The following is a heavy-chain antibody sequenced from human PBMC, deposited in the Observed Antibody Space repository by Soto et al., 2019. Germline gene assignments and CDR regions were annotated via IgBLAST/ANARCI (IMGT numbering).Heavy chain of an antibody. Sequence: SAKVSFKASCYTFVHFYITWLRQAPGQGLEYMGAISPHNRNTNYAEKFRGRVTMTTDASTTTAYMELRSLRSDDTAVYYCARDEGGYDILTGYYKAHHFDQWGQGALVTVSS. CDR2: ISPHNRNT. D-gene: IGHD3-9*01. CDR1: CYTFVHFY. CDR3: ARDEGGYDILTGYYKAHHFDQ. V-gene: IGHV1-18*01. J-gene: IGHJ4*02.